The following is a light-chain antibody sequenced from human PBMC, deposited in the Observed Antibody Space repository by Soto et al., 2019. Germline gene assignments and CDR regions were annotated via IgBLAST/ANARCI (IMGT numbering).Light chain of an antibody. CDR2: DVS. J-gene: IGLJ1*01. Sequence: QSALTQPASVSGSPGQSITISCTGTSSDVGGYNYVSWHQQHPGKVTKLMIYDVSYRPSGVSNRFSGSKSGNTASLTISGLQAEDEADYYCSSYTTSGTYVFGTGTKVTVL. V-gene: IGLV2-14*01. CDR3: SSYTTSGTYV. CDR1: SSDVGGYNY.